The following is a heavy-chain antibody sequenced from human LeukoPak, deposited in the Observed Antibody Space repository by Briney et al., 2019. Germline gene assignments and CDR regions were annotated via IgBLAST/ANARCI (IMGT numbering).Heavy chain of an antibody. V-gene: IGHV3-30*18. J-gene: IGHJ4*02. CDR3: AKDNRGYFDF. CDR1: GFTFYSYG. D-gene: IGHD3-16*01. Sequence: GGSLRLSCAASGFTFYSYGMHWVRQAPGKGLEWMALISYNGRNNYYADSVKGRFTISRDNSKNTLYLQVSSLRTEDTAVYFCAKDNRGYFDFWGQGTLVTVSS. CDR2: ISYNGRNN.